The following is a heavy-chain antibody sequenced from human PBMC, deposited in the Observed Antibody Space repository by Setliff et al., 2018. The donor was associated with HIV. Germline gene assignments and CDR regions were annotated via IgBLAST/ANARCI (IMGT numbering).Heavy chain of an antibody. J-gene: IGHJ6*03. CDR3: ARETMVRGVIIAWDYMDV. CDR2: IYYSGST. Sequence: PSETLSLTCTVSGGSISSHYWSWIRQPPGKGLEWIGYIYYSGSTNYNPSLKSRVTISVDTSKNQFSLKLSSVTAADTAVYYCARETMVRGVIIAWDYMDVWGKGTTVTVSS. D-gene: IGHD3-10*01. V-gene: IGHV4-59*11. CDR1: GGSISSHY.